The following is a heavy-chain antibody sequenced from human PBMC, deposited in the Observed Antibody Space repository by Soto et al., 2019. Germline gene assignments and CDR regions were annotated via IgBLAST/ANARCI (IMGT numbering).Heavy chain of an antibody. CDR3: PRKRRGYSSTWFDY. Sequence: QITLKESGPTLVKPTQTLTLTCTFSGFSLSTSGMGVGWIRQPPGKALEWLALLYWEDGKRYSPSLKSSITITQDTSKSQVVLTLTSMDPVDTATDECPRKRRGYSSTWFDYWGQGTLLTVSS. CDR1: GFSLSTSGMG. J-gene: IGHJ4*02. D-gene: IGHD6-13*01. CDR2: LYWEDGK. V-gene: IGHV2-5*02.